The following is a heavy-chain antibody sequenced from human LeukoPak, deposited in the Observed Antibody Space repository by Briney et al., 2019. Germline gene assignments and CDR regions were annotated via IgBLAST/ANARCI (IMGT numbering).Heavy chain of an antibody. CDR3: ARRRYDYVWGSYRYNYFDY. Sequence: GASVKVSCKASGGTFSSYAISWVRQAPGQGLEWMGRIIPILGIANYAQKFQGRVTITADKSTSTAYMELSSLRSEDTAVYYCARRRYDYVWGSYRYNYFDYWGQGTLVTVSS. J-gene: IGHJ4*02. V-gene: IGHV1-69*04. CDR2: IIPILGIA. CDR1: GGTFSSYA. D-gene: IGHD3-16*02.